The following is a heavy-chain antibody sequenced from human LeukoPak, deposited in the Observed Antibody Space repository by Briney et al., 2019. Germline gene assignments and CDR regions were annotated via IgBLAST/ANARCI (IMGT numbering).Heavy chain of an antibody. D-gene: IGHD3-10*01. CDR2: LSYDGTNK. CDR1: GFTFSNYA. J-gene: IGHJ6*02. V-gene: IGHV3-30*18. Sequence: HPGRSLRLSCAASGFTFSNYAIHWIRQGPGKGLKWVAILSYDGTNKYYADSVKGRFSISRDNSKNTLYLQMNSLRPEDTAVYYCAKAVGFGEAYGMDVWGQGTTVTVSS. CDR3: AKAVGFGEAYGMDV.